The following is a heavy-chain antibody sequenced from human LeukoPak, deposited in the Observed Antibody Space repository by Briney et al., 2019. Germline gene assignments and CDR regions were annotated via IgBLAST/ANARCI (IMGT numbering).Heavy chain of an antibody. Sequence: SQTLSLTCAISGDSASSNSAAWNSIRHSPSRGLEWLGRTYYRSKWYNDYPVSVKSPITNNPDTSKNHSSLQLHSLTPEDTAMYFCARGREGLPTDYCGQGTLVTVSS. J-gene: IGHJ4*02. CDR1: GDSASSNSAA. CDR2: TYYRSKWYN. D-gene: IGHD5-12*01. CDR3: ARGREGLPTDY. V-gene: IGHV6-1*01.